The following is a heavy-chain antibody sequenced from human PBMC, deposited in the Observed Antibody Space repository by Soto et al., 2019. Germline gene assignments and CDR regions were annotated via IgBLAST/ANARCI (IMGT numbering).Heavy chain of an antibody. D-gene: IGHD6-6*01. CDR1: GFTFSSYS. CDR2: ISSSSSYI. CDR3: AGGFIAARQGGYYFDY. V-gene: IGHV3-21*01. Sequence: PGGSLRLSCAASGFTFSSYSMNWVRQAPGKGLEWVSSISSSSSYIYYADSVKGRFTISRDNAKNSLYLQMNSLRAEDTAVYYCAGGFIAARQGGYYFDYWGQGTLVTVSS. J-gene: IGHJ4*02.